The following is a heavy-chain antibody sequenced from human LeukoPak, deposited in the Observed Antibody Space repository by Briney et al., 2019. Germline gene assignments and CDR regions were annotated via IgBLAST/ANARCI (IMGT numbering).Heavy chain of an antibody. Sequence: PGESLTLSCPLSRLTLSSYGMHWVRQPAGKGREWEAFISDDGRKKYHVDSVKGRLTTSRDHSKNTLFLQINSLRAEDTAVYYCAKVSRSSNFYYGMDVWGEGGTVTVSS. CDR1: RLTLSSYG. CDR3: AKVSRSSNFYYGMDV. CDR2: ISDDGRKK. V-gene: IGHV3-30*18. D-gene: IGHD6-6*01. J-gene: IGHJ6*01.